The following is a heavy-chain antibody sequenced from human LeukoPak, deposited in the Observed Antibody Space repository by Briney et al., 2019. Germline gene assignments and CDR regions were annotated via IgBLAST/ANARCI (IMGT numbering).Heavy chain of an antibody. J-gene: IGHJ6*02. D-gene: IGHD2-8*02. CDR2: VRNDGGNQ. V-gene: IGHV3-30*02. CDR3: AKGLSGGVGRVTPGYGMDV. CDR1: GFTFSSYG. Sequence: PGGSLRLSCAASGFTFSSYGMHWVRQAPGKGLEWVAFVRNDGGNQYHADSAKDRFTISRDNSKNTLYLQMNSLRAEDTAVYYCAKGLSGGVGRVTPGYGMDVWGQGTTVTVSS.